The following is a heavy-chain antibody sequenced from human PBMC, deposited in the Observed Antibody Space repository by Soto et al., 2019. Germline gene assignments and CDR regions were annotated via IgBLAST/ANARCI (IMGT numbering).Heavy chain of an antibody. V-gene: IGHV1-69*13. J-gene: IGHJ6*02. Sequence: SVKVSCKASGGTFSSYAISWVRQAPGQGLEWMGGIIPIFGTANYAQKFQGRVTITADESTSTAYMELSSLRSEDTAVYYCARGSKTYYDILTGYHPPNPSYYYYGMDVWGQGTTVTVSS. CDR3: ARGSKTYYDILTGYHPPNPSYYYYGMDV. CDR1: GGTFSSYA. D-gene: IGHD3-9*01. CDR2: IIPIFGTA.